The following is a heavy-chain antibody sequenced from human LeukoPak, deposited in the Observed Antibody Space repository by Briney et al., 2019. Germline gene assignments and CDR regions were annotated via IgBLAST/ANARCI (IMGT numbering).Heavy chain of an antibody. Sequence: PSETLSLTCTVSGGSIRSSYYYWGWIRQPPGKGLEWIGSIYDSGSTYYNPSLKSRVTISVDTSKNQFSLKLNSVTAADTAVYYCARHDGTVTLNWFDPWGQGTLVTVSS. CDR2: IYDSGST. CDR3: ARHDGTVTLNWFDP. J-gene: IGHJ5*02. CDR1: GGSIRSSYYY. D-gene: IGHD1-1*01. V-gene: IGHV4-39*01.